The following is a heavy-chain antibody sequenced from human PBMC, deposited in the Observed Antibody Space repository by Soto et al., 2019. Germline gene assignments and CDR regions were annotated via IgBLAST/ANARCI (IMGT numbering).Heavy chain of an antibody. CDR1: GGSISNPSYY. V-gene: IGHV4-39*01. J-gene: IGHJ5*02. CDR3: AGLTFRIAADSHGRSNWFGP. CDR2: IFYTGRT. D-gene: IGHD2-21*01. Sequence: SETLSLTCTVSGGSISNPSYYWGWVRQPPGKGLEWIGDIFYTGRTYYSPSLKSRVTISVDTSKEQFSLNLTSVTAADTAVYFCAGLTFRIAADSHGRSNWFGPWARGTLVTVSS.